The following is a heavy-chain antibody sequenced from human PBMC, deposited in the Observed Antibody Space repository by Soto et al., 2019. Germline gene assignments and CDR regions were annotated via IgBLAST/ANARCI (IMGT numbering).Heavy chain of an antibody. Sequence: SETLSLTCTVSGGSISSSSYYWGWIRQPPGKGLEWIGSIYYGGSTYYNPSLKSRVTISVDTSKNQFSLKLSSVTAADTAVYYCARLPDGGVAATRGNWFDPWGQGTLVTSPQ. CDR1: GGSISSSSYY. CDR3: ARLPDGGVAATRGNWFDP. J-gene: IGHJ5*02. D-gene: IGHD2-15*01. CDR2: IYYGGST. V-gene: IGHV4-39*01.